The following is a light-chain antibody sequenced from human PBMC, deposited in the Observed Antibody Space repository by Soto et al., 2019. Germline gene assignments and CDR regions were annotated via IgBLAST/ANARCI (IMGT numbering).Light chain of an antibody. CDR3: SSYTSSSTPVV. Sequence: QSVLTQPASVSESPGQSITISCTGTSSDVGGYNYVSWYQQHPGKAPKLMIYEVSNRPSGVSNRFSGSRSGNTASLTISGLQAEDEADYYCSSYTSSSTPVVFGGGTKLTVL. CDR2: EVS. V-gene: IGLV2-14*01. CDR1: SSDVGGYNY. J-gene: IGLJ2*01.